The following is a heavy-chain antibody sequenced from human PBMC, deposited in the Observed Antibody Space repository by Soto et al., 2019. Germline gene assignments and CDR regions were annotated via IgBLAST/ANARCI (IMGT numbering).Heavy chain of an antibody. CDR3: ARDLPGYSYGIDY. Sequence: SVKVSCKASGGTFSSYAISWVRQAPGQGLEWMGGIIPIFGTANYAQKFQGRVTITADESTSTAYMELSSLRSEDTAVYYCARDLPGYSYGIDYWGQGTLVTVSS. J-gene: IGHJ4*02. CDR2: IIPIFGTA. D-gene: IGHD5-18*01. CDR1: GGTFSSYA. V-gene: IGHV1-69*13.